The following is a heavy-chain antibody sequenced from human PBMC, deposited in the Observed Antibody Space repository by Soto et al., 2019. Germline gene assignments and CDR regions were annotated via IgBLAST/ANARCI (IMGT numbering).Heavy chain of an antibody. CDR1: GGSISSYY. D-gene: IGHD3-3*01. J-gene: IGHJ6*03. CDR3: ATSYGGASAYYTDYYYYMDF. Sequence: SETLSLTCTVSGGSISSYYWSWIRQPPGKGLEWIGYINYSGSTNYNPSLKRRVTISVDTSKNQFSLKLSSVTAADTAVYYCATSYGGASAYYTDYYYYMDFWGKGTTVTVSS. CDR2: INYSGST. V-gene: IGHV4-59*01.